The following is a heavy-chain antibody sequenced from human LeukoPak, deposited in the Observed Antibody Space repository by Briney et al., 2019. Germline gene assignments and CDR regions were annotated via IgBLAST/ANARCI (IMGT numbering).Heavy chain of an antibody. J-gene: IGHJ4*02. CDR1: GYTFTSYD. D-gene: IGHD3-10*01. CDR2: ISAYNGNT. V-gene: IGHV1-18*01. CDR3: ARGYRGKSKPGSYYFDY. Sequence: ASVKVSCKASGYTFTSYDINWVRQATGQGLEWMGWISAYNGNTNYAQKLQGRVTMTTDTSTSTAYMELRSLRSDDTAVYYCARGYRGKSKPGSYYFDYWGQGTLVTVSS.